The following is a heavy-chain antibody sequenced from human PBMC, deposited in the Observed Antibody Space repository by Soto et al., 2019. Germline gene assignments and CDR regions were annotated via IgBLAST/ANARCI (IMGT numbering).Heavy chain of an antibody. CDR3: ARGITFGGALGRDWFDP. J-gene: IGHJ5*02. V-gene: IGHV1-18*01. Sequence: QVQLVQSGAEVKKPGASVKVSCKASGYTFTSYGISWVRQAPVQGLEWMGWISAYNGNTNYAQKLQGRVTMTTYTFTSTAYMVLRSLRSDDTAVYYCARGITFGGALGRDWFDPWGQGTLVTVSS. CDR1: GYTFTSYG. CDR2: ISAYNGNT. D-gene: IGHD3-16*01.